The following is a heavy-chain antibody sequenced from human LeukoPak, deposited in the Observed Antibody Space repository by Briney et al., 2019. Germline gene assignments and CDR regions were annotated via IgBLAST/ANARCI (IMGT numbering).Heavy chain of an antibody. CDR1: GGLISSYY. Sequence: SETLSLTCTVSGGLISSYYWSWIRQPPGKGLEWIGYIYYSGSTNYNPSLKSRVTISVDTSKNQFSLKLSSVTAADTAVYYCARDRGHHSSSSYYFDYWGQGTLVTVSS. CDR3: ARDRGHHSSSSYYFDY. J-gene: IGHJ4*02. V-gene: IGHV4-59*01. D-gene: IGHD6-6*01. CDR2: IYYSGST.